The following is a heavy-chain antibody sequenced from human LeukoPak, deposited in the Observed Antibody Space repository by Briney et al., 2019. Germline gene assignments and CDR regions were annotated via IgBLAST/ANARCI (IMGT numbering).Heavy chain of an antibody. CDR1: GLTFDDYA. CDR2: ISWNSGSI. Sequence: PGGSLRLSCAASGLTFDDYAMHWVRQAPGKGLEWVSGISWNSGSIGYADSVKGRFTISRDNAKNSLYLQMNSLRAEDTALYYCAKGGYSSGWTGWFDPWGQGTLVTVSS. V-gene: IGHV3-9*01. J-gene: IGHJ5*02. CDR3: AKGGYSSGWTGWFDP. D-gene: IGHD6-19*01.